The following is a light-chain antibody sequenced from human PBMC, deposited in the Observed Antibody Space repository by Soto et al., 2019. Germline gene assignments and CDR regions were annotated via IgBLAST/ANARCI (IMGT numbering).Light chain of an antibody. V-gene: IGKV3-11*01. Sequence: VLTQSPATLSLSPGESATLSCRASQNVGNNLAWYQQKSGQAPRLLIYAASDRATGVPARFSGRMSGTDFTLTISSLEPEDFATYFCQQRSRWPRGTFGRGTNLE. CDR3: QQRSRWPRGT. CDR1: QNVGNN. CDR2: AAS. J-gene: IGKJ2*02.